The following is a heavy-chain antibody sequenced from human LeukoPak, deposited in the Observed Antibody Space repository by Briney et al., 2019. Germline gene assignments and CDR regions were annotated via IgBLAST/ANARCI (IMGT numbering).Heavy chain of an antibody. J-gene: IGHJ5*02. D-gene: IGHD3-10*01. Sequence: PGGSLRLSCAASGFSLSSYNMNGVRQAPGKGLEWISFISRSGTARYYADSVKGRFTISRDSAKNLLYLQMHSLSDEDTAVYYCARGSYGSGSYLPWGQGTPVTVSS. CDR1: GFSLSSYN. CDR2: ISRSGTAR. CDR3: ARGSYGSGSYLP. V-gene: IGHV3-48*02.